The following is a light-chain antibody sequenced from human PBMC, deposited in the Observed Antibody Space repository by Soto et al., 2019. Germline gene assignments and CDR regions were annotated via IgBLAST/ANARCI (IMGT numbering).Light chain of an antibody. Sequence: QSVLAQPASVSGSPGQSITISCTGTSSDFGLYDYVAWFQQHHPGKAPKLLIYDVNNWASGVSDRFSGSKSGNTASLTISGLRAEDEADYYCTSFTSSSTFVFGTGTKVTVL. V-gene: IGLV2-14*03. CDR2: DVN. J-gene: IGLJ1*01. CDR3: TSFTSSSTFV. CDR1: SSDFGLYDY.